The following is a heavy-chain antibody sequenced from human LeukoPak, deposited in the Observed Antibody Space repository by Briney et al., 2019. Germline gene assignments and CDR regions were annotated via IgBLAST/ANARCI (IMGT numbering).Heavy chain of an antibody. J-gene: IGHJ3*02. CDR3: ASIVVVTARYAFDI. CDR1: GYTFTGYY. V-gene: IGHV1-2*02. CDR2: INPNSGDT. Sequence: ASVKVSCKASGYTFTGYYMHWVRQAPGQGLEWMGWINPNSGDTNYAQKFQGRFTMTRDTSISTAYMELSRLRSDDTAVYYCASIVVVTARYAFDIWGQGTMVTVSS. D-gene: IGHD2-21*02.